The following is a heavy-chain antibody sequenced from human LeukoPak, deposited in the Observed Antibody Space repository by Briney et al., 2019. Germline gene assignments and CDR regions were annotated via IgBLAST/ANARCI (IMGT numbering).Heavy chain of an antibody. CDR3: ARETSSGWDVKRYYLDY. Sequence: GGSLRLSCAASGFTFSSYWMHWVRQAPGKGLVWVSYISSSGSTIYYADSVKGRFTISRDNAKNSLYLQMNSLRAEDTAVYYCARETSSGWDVKRYYLDYWGQGTLVTVSS. V-gene: IGHV3-48*04. J-gene: IGHJ4*02. D-gene: IGHD6-19*01. CDR2: ISSSGSTI. CDR1: GFTFSSYW.